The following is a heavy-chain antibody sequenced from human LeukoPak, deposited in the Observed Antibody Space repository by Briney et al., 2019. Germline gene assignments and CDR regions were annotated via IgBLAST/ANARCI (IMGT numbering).Heavy chain of an antibody. V-gene: IGHV4-59*01. CDR1: GGSISSYY. Sequence: SETLSLTCTVSGGSISSYYWSWLRQPPGKGLEWIGNIFHSGSTNYNPSLKSRVTISVDTSKNQFSLKLNSVTAADTAIYYCARDGAVDILTGYGAFYIWGQGTMVIVS. J-gene: IGHJ3*02. D-gene: IGHD3-9*01. CDR2: IFHSGST. CDR3: ARDGAVDILTGYGAFYI.